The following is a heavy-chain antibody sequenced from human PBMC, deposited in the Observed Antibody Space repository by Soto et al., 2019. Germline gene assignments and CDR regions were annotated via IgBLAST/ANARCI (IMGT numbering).Heavy chain of an antibody. CDR2: ISYDGSNK. V-gene: IGHV3-30*18. Sequence: GGSLRLSCAASGFTFSSYGMHWVRQAPGKGLEWVAVISYDGSNKYCADSVKGRFTISRDNSKNTLYLQMNSLRAEDTAVYYCAKDLRAMNIVVVTAIFDYWGQGTLVTVSS. CDR1: GFTFSSYG. CDR3: AKDLRAMNIVVVTAIFDY. D-gene: IGHD2-21*02. J-gene: IGHJ4*02.